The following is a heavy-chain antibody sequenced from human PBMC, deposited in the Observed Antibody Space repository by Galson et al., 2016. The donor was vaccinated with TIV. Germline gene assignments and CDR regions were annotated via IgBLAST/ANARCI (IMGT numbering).Heavy chain of an antibody. V-gene: IGHV1-69*13. J-gene: IGHJ6*02. D-gene: IGHD3-16*01. CDR2: IIPLSGA. CDR3: ARGGHYALDV. Sequence: SVKVSCKASGGVFNNWAIVWVRQAPGQGLEWMGGIIPLSGATYTEKYQGRLPVTATYMELSSLRLDDTAVYYCARGGHYALDVWGQGTSVVVSS. CDR1: GGVFNNWA.